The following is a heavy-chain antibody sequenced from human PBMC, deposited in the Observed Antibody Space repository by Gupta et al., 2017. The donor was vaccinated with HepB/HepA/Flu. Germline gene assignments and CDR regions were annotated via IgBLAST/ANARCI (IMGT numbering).Heavy chain of an antibody. J-gene: IGHJ4*02. CDR1: GYSFIYYA. D-gene: IGHD6-19*01. CDR3: ARGGYSTGWYFQFDY. V-gene: IGHV1-3*01. Sequence: QVQLVQSGAEVQKPGASVKVSCKASGYSFIYYAIHWVRQAPGQRLEWMGWINADSGNTKYSQKFQGRVTITRDTSASTTYMEMSSLRSEDTAVYYCARGGYSTGWYFQFDYWGQGTLVTVSS. CDR2: INADSGNT.